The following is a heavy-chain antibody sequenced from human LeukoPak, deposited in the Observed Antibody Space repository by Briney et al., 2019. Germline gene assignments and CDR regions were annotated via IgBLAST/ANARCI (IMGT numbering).Heavy chain of an antibody. J-gene: IGHJ4*02. V-gene: IGHV3-9*01. CDR1: GFTFDDYA. CDR2: ISWNSGSI. Sequence: GGSLRLSCAASGFTFDDYAMHWVRPAPGKGLEWVSGISWNSGSIGYADSVKGRFTISRDNAKNSLYLQMNSLRAEDTALYYCAKDLGALDYWGQGTLVTVSS. CDR3: AKDLGALDY.